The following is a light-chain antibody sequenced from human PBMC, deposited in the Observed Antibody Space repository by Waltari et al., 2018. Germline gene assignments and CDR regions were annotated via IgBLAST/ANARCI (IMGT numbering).Light chain of an antibody. CDR2: YDS. V-gene: IGLV3-21*01. Sequence: SYVLTQPPSVSVAPGETARLTCGGNNIESKRVHWYRQRPGHAPGLVIAYDSDRPSGIPDRLSGSNSGNTATLTISRVEAGDEADYYCQVWDANTDPGVFGTGTEVTVL. CDR3: QVWDANTDPGV. J-gene: IGLJ1*01. CDR1: NIESKR.